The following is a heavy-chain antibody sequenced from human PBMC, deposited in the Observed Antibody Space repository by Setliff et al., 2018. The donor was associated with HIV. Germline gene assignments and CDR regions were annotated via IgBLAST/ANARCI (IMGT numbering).Heavy chain of an antibody. D-gene: IGHD3-3*01. CDR3: AKDDSTRDGYITIFDS. Sequence: GALRLSCAASGFTFSNYAMSWVRQAPGKGLEWVSSITGSGDSTYYADSVKGRFTISRDNSKNTLYLQMNSLRVEDMAVYYCAKDDSTRDGYITIFDSWGQGTLVTVSS. CDR1: GFTFSNYA. CDR2: ITGSGDST. J-gene: IGHJ4*02. V-gene: IGHV3-23*01.